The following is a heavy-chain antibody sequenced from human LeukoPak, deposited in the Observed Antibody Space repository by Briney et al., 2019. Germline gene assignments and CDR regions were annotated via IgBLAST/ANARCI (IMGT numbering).Heavy chain of an antibody. V-gene: IGHV4-59*01. Sequence: SETLSLTCTVSGGSISSYYWSWIRQPPGKGLEWIGYIYYSGSTNYNPYLKSRVTISVDTSKNQFSLKLSSVTAADTAVYYCARGPRVYCSGGSCYEFDYWAREPWSPSPQ. D-gene: IGHD2-15*01. J-gene: IGHJ4*02. CDR2: IYYSGST. CDR1: GGSISSYY. CDR3: ARGPRVYCSGGSCYEFDY.